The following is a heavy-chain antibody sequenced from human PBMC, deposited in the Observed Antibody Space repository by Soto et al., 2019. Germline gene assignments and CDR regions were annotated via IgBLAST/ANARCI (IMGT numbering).Heavy chain of an antibody. V-gene: IGHV4-59*01. D-gene: IGHD3-10*01. CDR3: ARVVVRGVMAYSFDY. J-gene: IGHJ4*02. CDR2: IYYSGST. Sequence: SETLSLTCTVSGGSISSYYWSWIRQPPGKGLEWIGYIYYSGSTNYNPSLKSRVTISVDTSKNQFSLKLSSVTAADTAVYYCARVVVRGVMAYSFDYWGQGTLVTVSS. CDR1: GGSISSYY.